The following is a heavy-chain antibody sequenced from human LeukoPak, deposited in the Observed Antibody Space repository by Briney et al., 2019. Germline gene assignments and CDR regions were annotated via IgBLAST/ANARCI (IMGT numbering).Heavy chain of an antibody. V-gene: IGHV1-18*01. J-gene: IGHJ4*02. Sequence: ASVKVSCKASGYTFTSYGISWVRQAPGQGLEWKGWISAYNGNTNYAQKLQGRVTMTTDTSTSTAYMELRSLRSDDTAVYYCARDLFDFWSGYYNSYFDYWGQGTLVTVSS. D-gene: IGHD3-3*01. CDR3: ARDLFDFWSGYYNSYFDY. CDR1: GYTFTSYG. CDR2: ISAYNGNT.